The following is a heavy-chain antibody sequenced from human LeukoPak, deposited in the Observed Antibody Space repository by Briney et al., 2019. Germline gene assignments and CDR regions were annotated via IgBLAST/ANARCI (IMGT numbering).Heavy chain of an antibody. Sequence: PGRSLRLSCAASGFTFSSYGMHWVRQAPGKGLEWVAVISYDGSNKYYADSVKGRFTISRDNSKNTLYLQMNSLRAEDTAVYYCAKVNSSGWCLNYWYFDLWGRGTLVTVSS. CDR1: GFTFSSYG. J-gene: IGHJ2*01. D-gene: IGHD6-19*01. CDR3: AKVNSSGWCLNYWYFDL. CDR2: ISYDGSNK. V-gene: IGHV3-30*18.